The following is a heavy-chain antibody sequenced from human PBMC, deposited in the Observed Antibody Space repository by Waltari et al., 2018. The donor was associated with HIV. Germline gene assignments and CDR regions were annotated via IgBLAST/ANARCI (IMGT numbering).Heavy chain of an antibody. V-gene: IGHV3-7*04. D-gene: IGHD2-15*01. CDR2: IKQDGSEI. CDR1: GFAFSGYW. Sequence: EVQLVESGGGLAQPGGSLRLSCAASGFAFSGYWMNWVRQAPGKGLEGVANIKQDGSEINYVDSVKGRFTISRDNARNSLYLQMNNMRAEDSAVDYCARGWSGALDVWGQGTMVTVSS. J-gene: IGHJ3*01. CDR3: ARGWSGALDV.